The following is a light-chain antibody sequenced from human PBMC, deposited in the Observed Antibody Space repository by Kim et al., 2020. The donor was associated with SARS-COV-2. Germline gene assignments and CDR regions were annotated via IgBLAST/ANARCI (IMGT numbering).Light chain of an antibody. V-gene: IGLV1-44*01. CDR3: ASWDDSLSGWV. CDR1: SSDIGSNT. CDR2: SNV. J-gene: IGLJ3*02. Sequence: ELTQPPSASGTPGQRVTISCSGSSSDIGSNTVTWYQQFPGTTPKLLIYSNVQRPSGVPDRFSGSKSGTSASLAISGLQSEDEADYYCASWDDSLSGWVFGGGTQLT.